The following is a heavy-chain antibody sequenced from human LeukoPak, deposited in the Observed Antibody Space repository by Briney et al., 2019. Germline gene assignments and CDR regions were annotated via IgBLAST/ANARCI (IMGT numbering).Heavy chain of an antibody. CDR3: AREMTTVTTRYGMDV. CDR2: IYYSGST. V-gene: IGHV4-31*03. D-gene: IGHD4-17*01. CDR1: GGSISSGGYY. Sequence: SQTLSLTCTVSGGSISSGGYYWSWIRQHPGKGLEWIGYIYYSGSTYYNPSLKSRVTISVDTSKNQFSLKLSFVTAADTAVYYCAREMTTVTTRYGMDVWGKGTTVTVSS. J-gene: IGHJ6*04.